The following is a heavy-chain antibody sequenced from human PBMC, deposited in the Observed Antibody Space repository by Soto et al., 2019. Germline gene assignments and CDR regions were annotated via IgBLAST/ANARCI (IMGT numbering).Heavy chain of an antibody. Sequence: QVQLVESGGGVVQPGRSRRLSCAASGFTFSSYGMHWVRQAPGKGLEWVAVIWYDGSNKYYADSVKGRFTISRDNSKNTLYLQMNSLRADATAVYYCARDLRIAGAGPVDYWGQGTLVTVSS. J-gene: IGHJ4*02. V-gene: IGHV3-33*01. CDR2: IWYDGSNK. D-gene: IGHD6-13*01. CDR1: GFTFSSYG. CDR3: ARDLRIAGAGPVDY.